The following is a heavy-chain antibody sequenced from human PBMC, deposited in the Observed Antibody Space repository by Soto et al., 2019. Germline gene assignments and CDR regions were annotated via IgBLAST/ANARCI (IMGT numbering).Heavy chain of an antibody. D-gene: IGHD3-10*01. CDR2: IIPILGIA. CDR3: ARYNWRSITMVRGVRNWFDP. J-gene: IGHJ5*02. CDR1: GGTFSSYT. V-gene: IGHV1-69*02. Sequence: QVQLVQSGAEVKKPGSSVKVSCKASGGTFSSYTISWVRQAPGQGLEWMGRIIPILGIANYAQKFQGRVTNTVDKSTSTAYMELSSLRSEDTAVYYCARYNWRSITMVRGVRNWFDPWGQGTLVTVAS.